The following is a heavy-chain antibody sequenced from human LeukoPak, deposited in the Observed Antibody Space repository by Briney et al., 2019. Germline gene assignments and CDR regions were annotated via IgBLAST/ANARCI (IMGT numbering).Heavy chain of an antibody. Sequence: PGRSLRLSCAASGFTFDDYAMHWVRQAPGKGLEWVSGISWNSGSIGYADSVKGRFTISRDNAKNSLYLQMNSLRAEDMALYYCAKDTGGDYDSSGYFDYWGQGTLVTVPS. J-gene: IGHJ4*02. CDR1: GFTFDDYA. V-gene: IGHV3-9*03. D-gene: IGHD3-22*01. CDR2: ISWNSGSI. CDR3: AKDTGGDYDSSGYFDY.